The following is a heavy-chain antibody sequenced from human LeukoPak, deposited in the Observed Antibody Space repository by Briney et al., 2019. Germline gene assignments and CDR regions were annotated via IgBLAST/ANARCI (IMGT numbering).Heavy chain of an antibody. V-gene: IGHV3-23*01. J-gene: IGHJ4*02. D-gene: IGHD2-2*01. Sequence: GGSLRLSCAVSGFTFSYYAMSWVRQAPGKGLEWVSGISGGGNSTYYVDSVKGRFTISRDNSKNTLFLQMNSLRAEDTAIYYCAKQYCSSTSCYDFFDYWGQETLVTVSS. CDR2: ISGGGNST. CDR1: GFTFSYYA. CDR3: AKQYCSSTSCYDFFDY.